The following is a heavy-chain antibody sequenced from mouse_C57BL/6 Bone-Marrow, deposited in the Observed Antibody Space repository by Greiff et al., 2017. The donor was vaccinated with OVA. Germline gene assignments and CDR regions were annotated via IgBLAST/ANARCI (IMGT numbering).Heavy chain of an antibody. Sequence: VQLQQSGPGLVQPSQSLSITCTVSGFSLTSYGVHWVRQSPGKGLEWLGVIWSGGSTDYNAAFISRLSISKDNSKSQVFFKMNSLQADDTAIYYCARRGLRSYFDVWGTGTTVTVSS. CDR1: GFSLTSYG. CDR2: IWSGGST. D-gene: IGHD1-1*01. J-gene: IGHJ1*03. V-gene: IGHV2-2*01. CDR3: ARRGLRSYFDV.